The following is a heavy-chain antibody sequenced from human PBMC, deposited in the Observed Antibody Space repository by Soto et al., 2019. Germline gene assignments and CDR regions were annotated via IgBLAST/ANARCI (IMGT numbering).Heavy chain of an antibody. CDR3: ARSYDFWSGPGDYGMDV. V-gene: IGHV3-13*01. D-gene: IGHD3-3*01. CDR2: IGTAGDT. Sequence: GVSLRLSCAASGFTFSSYDMHWVRQATGKGLEWVSAIGTAGDTYYPGSVKGRFTISRENAKNSLYLQMNSLRAGDTAVYYCARSYDFWSGPGDYGMDVWGQGTTVTVSS. J-gene: IGHJ6*02. CDR1: GFTFSSYD.